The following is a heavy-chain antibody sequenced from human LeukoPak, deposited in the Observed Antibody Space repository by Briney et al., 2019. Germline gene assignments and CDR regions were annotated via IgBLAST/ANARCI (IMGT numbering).Heavy chain of an antibody. J-gene: IGHJ3*02. CDR2: VYYSGNT. V-gene: IGHV4-59*11. CDR3: ARVRHIVVVTATSDAFDI. CDR1: GGSISSHF. Sequence: PSETLSLTCSVSGGSISSHFWTWIRQPPGKGLEWIGYVYYSGNTNYNPSLRSRVTISIDTSKNQFSLKLSSVTAADTAVYYCARVRHIVVVTATSDAFDIWGQGTMVTVSS. D-gene: IGHD2-21*02.